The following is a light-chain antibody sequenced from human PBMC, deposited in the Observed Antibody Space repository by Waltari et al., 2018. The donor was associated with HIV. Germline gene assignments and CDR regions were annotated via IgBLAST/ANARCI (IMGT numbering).Light chain of an antibody. CDR2: DTT. CDR3: LLSYNGARV. V-gene: IGLV7-46*01. Sequence: QAVVTQEPSLTVSPGGTVTLTCDSSTGPVTNAHYPYWLQQRPGQAPMTLIFDTTKRHSWTPARFSCSLLGGKAALTLSGAQSEDEAEYYCLLSYNGARVFGGGTKVTVL. J-gene: IGLJ3*02. CDR1: TGPVTNAHY.